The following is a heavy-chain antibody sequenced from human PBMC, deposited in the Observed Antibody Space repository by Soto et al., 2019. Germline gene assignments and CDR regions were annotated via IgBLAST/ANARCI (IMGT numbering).Heavy chain of an antibody. V-gene: IGHV4-4*02. CDR2: ISYEGGT. D-gene: IGHD3-22*01. CDR1: GASFSNTTW. Sequence: QVHLQVSGPGLVKPSGTLSLTCAVSGASFSNTTWWSWVRQPPGKRLEYLGEISYEGGTNYNPSLTGRVSISMDKSNNQFSLNLKFVSAADTAVYYCAGASFDASGYFETWGQGTQVTVSS. J-gene: IGHJ5*02. CDR3: AGASFDASGYFET.